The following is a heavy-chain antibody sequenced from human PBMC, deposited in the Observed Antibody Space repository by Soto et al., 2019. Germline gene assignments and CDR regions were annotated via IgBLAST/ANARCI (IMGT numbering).Heavy chain of an antibody. D-gene: IGHD1-26*01. CDR2: MYYTGST. V-gene: IGHV4-59*08. CDR3: AINSGSPTW. J-gene: IGHJ4*02. CDR1: GGSISSYY. Sequence: PSETLSLTCTVSGGSISSYYWSWIRQPPGKTLEWIGYMYYTGSTNYNPSLKSRVTMSVDTSKNQFSLRLSSVTAADTAVYYCAINSGSPTWRGPGTLVTVS.